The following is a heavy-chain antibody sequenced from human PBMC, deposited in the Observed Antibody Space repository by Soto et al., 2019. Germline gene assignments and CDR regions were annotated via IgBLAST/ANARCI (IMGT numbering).Heavy chain of an antibody. D-gene: IGHD3-9*01. CDR1: GGSISSSSYY. V-gene: IGHV4-39*01. Sequence: QLQLQESGPGLVKPSETLSLTCTVSGGSISSSSYYWGWIRQPPGKGLEWIGSIYYSGSTYYNPSLTSRVSISVDTLKNQFCLRLSSVTSADTAGYYCAGHVLDYDILTGYYMDDWGRGATVIVCS. CDR3: AGHVLDYDILTGYYMDD. CDR2: IYYSGST. J-gene: IGHJ6*01.